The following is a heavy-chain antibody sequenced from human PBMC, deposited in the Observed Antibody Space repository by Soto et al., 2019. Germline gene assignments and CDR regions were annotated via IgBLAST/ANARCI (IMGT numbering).Heavy chain of an antibody. CDR2: ISNYNGIT. D-gene: IGHD3-10*01. CDR3: AESMCGSGTYVS. Sequence: QVQLVQSGAEVKKPGASVKVSCKASGYIFTSYGISWVRQAPGEGLEWMGWISNYNGITNYAQKVQGRVTMTTDRSRSTAYMDLRSLRSDDTAVYYCAESMCGSGTYVSWGQGSLVTVSS. J-gene: IGHJ4*02. V-gene: IGHV1-18*01. CDR1: GYIFTSYG.